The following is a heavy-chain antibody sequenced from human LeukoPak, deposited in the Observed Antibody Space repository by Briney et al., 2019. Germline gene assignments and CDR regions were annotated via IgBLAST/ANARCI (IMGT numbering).Heavy chain of an antibody. CDR2: IYWNGGST. D-gene: IGHD6-13*01. CDR1: GFTFDDYG. CDR3: ARVGSSWYADSYFDY. J-gene: IGHJ4*02. V-gene: IGHV3-20*01. Sequence: PGGSLRLSCAASGFTFDDYGMSWVRQAPGKGLEWVSGIYWNGGSTGYADSVKGRFTISRDNAKNSLYLQMNSLRAEDTALYHCARVGSSWYADSYFDYWGQGTLVTVSS.